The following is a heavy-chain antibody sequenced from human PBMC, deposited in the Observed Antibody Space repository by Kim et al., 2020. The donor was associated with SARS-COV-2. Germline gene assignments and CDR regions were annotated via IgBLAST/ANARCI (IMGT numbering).Heavy chain of an antibody. Sequence: GGSLRLSCAASGFIFSNAWMSWVRQAPGKGLEWVGRIKSKTDGGTTDYAAPVKGRCTISRDDSKNTLYLQMNSLKTEDTAVYYCTTVFYFDSSGFALLPYYGMDVWGQGTTVTVSS. J-gene: IGHJ6*02. CDR2: IKSKTDGGTT. CDR1: GFIFSNAW. CDR3: TTVFYFDSSGFALLPYYGMDV. D-gene: IGHD3-22*01. V-gene: IGHV3-15*01.